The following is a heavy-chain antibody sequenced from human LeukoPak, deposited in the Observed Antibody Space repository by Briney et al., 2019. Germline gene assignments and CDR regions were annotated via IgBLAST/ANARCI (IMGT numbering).Heavy chain of an antibody. CDR3: AKLPTDYYYYYGMDV. CDR1: GGSISSSSYY. V-gene: IGHV4-39*01. CDR2: IYYSGST. D-gene: IGHD1-26*01. Sequence: PSETLSLTCTVSGGSISSSSYYWGWIRQPPGKGLEWIGSIYYSGSTYYNPSLKSRVTISVDTSKNQLSLKLSSVTAADTAVYYCAKLPTDYYYYYGMDVWGQGTTVTVSS. J-gene: IGHJ6*02.